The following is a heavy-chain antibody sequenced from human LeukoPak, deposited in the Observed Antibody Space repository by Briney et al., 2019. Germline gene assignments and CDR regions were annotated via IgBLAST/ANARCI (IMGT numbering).Heavy chain of an antibody. CDR3: ARGSGAAGLQNFDY. V-gene: IGHV4-30-2*01. J-gene: IGHJ4*02. D-gene: IGHD6-13*01. CDR2: IYHSGST. CDR1: GGSISSGGYS. Sequence: ASQTLSLTCAVSGGSISSGGYSWSWIRQPPGKSLEWIGYIYHSGSTYYNPSLKSRVTISVDRSKNQFSLKLSSVTAADTAVYYCARGSGAAGLQNFDYWGQGTLVTVSS.